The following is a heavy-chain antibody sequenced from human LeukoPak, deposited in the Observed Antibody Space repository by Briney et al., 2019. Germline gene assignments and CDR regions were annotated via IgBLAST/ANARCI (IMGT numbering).Heavy chain of an antibody. V-gene: IGHV1-2*02. CDR2: INPNSGGT. J-gene: IGHJ4*02. Sequence: GASVKVSCKASGYTFTGYYMHWVRQAPGQGREWMGWINPNSGGTNYAQKFQGRVTMTRDTSISTAYMELSRLRSDDTAVYYCAILPDCSSPSCYTVDYWGQGTLVTVSS. CDR1: GYTFTGYY. D-gene: IGHD2-2*02. CDR3: AILPDCSSPSCYTVDY.